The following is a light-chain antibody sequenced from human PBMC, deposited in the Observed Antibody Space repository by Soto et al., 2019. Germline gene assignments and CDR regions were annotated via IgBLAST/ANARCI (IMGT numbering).Light chain of an antibody. CDR2: GTS. Sequence: DIPMTQSASAMSASVGDRVTITCRASQGISNYLAWFQQKPGKVPKRLIYGTSSLESGVPSRFSGSGSGTECTLTISSLQPEDSATYYCLQHNGYPWTFGQGTKVEIK. J-gene: IGKJ1*01. V-gene: IGKV1-17*03. CDR3: LQHNGYPWT. CDR1: QGISNY.